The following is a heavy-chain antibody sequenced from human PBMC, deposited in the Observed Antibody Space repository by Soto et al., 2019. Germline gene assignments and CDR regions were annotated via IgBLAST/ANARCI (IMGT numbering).Heavy chain of an antibody. V-gene: IGHV4-4*07. Sequence: QVQLQESGPGLVKPSETLSLTCTVSGGSTSSYYWSWIRQPAGKGLEWIGRIYTSGSTNYNPSLKSRVTMSVDTSKNQFSLKLSSVTAADTAVYYCARDRYYDSSGYYPDAFDIWGQGTMVTVSS. CDR3: ARDRYYDSSGYYPDAFDI. D-gene: IGHD3-22*01. CDR1: GGSTSSYY. CDR2: IYTSGST. J-gene: IGHJ3*02.